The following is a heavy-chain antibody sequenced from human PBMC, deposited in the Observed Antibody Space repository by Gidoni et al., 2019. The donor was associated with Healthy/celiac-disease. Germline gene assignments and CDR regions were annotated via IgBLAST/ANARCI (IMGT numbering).Heavy chain of an antibody. Sequence: QVQLVESGGGVVQPGRSLRLSCTASGLTFSSYGMHWVRQAPGKGLEWVAVILFDGSNKYYAYSVKGRFTISRDNSKNTLSLQMNSLRAEDAAVYYCARSIAVTAGYYYGMDVWGQGTTVTVSS. V-gene: IGHV3-33*01. J-gene: IGHJ6*02. CDR3: ARSIAVTAGYYYGMDV. CDR1: GLTFSSYG. CDR2: ILFDGSNK. D-gene: IGHD2-21*02.